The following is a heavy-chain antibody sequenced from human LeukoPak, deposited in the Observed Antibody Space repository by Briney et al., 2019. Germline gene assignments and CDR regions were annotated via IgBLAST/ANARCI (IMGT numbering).Heavy chain of an antibody. V-gene: IGHV3-74*01. CDR1: GFTFSSYW. Sequence: GGSLRLSCAASGFTFSSYWMHWVRQAPGKGVVWVSHINSDGSSTSYADSVKGRFTISRDNAKNTLYLQMNSLRAEDTAVYYCAREVVVVAATNAFDIWGQGTMVTVSS. D-gene: IGHD2-15*01. CDR2: INSDGSST. J-gene: IGHJ3*02. CDR3: AREVVVVAATNAFDI.